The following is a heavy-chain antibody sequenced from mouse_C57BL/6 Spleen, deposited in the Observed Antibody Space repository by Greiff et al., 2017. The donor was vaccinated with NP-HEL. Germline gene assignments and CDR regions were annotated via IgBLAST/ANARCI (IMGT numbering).Heavy chain of an antibody. Sequence: QVTLKVCGPGILQSSQTLSLSCSFSGFSLSTSGMGVSWLRQPPGMGLEWLAHIYSDDDKCYNPSLKSLLTISKDTSRNQVFLKITSVDTADTATYYCARRAGDFHWYFDVWGTGTTVTVSS. CDR1: GFSLSTSGMG. CDR3: ARRAGDFHWYFDV. V-gene: IGHV8-12*01. CDR2: IYSDDDK. J-gene: IGHJ1*03.